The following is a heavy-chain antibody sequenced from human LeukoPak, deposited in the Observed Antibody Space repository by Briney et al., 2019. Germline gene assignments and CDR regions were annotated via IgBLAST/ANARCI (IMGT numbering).Heavy chain of an antibody. D-gene: IGHD3-10*01. CDR2: IYFSGST. J-gene: IGHJ4*02. V-gene: IGHV4-39*01. CDR3: ARQDFGSGILPGY. CDR1: GASITRSTYY. Sequence: SETLSLTCTVSGASITRSTYYWGWIRQPPGKGLEWIGCIYFSGSTYYNPSLKSRVTLSIDTSKSQFSLRLSSVTAADTAVYYCARQDFGSGILPGYWGQGTLVTVSS.